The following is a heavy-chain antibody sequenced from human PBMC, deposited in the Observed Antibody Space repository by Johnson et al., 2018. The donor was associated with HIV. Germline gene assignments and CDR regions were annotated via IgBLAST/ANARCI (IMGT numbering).Heavy chain of an antibody. CDR2: IYSGGST. J-gene: IGHJ3*02. D-gene: IGHD1-26*01. V-gene: IGHV3-66*02. CDR3: AKESKWESRTPHDFDI. CDR1: GFTVSSNY. Sequence: EVQLVESGGGVVQPGRSLRLSCAASGFTVSSNYMSWVRQAPGKGLEWVSVIYSGGSTYYADSVKGRFTNSRDNSKNTLYLQLNSPRAEDTAVYYCAKESKWESRTPHDFDIWGQGTMVTVSS.